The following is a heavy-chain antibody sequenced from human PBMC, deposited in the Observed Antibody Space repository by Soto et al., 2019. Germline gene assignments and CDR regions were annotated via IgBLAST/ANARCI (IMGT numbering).Heavy chain of an antibody. Sequence: QVQLVQSGAELKKPGSSVKVSCKASGGTFNTYGISWVRQAPGQGIEWMGGIIPLFGTTNYAQKFKGRVTITADESTSTVYMELSSLRFEDTAIYYCARARGSSGYNWFDPWGQGTLVTVSS. D-gene: IGHD1-26*01. V-gene: IGHV1-69*01. J-gene: IGHJ5*02. CDR2: IIPLFGTT. CDR1: GGTFNTYG. CDR3: ARARGSSGYNWFDP.